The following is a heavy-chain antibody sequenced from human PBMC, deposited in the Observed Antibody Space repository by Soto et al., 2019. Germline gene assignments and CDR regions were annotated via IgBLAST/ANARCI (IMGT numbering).Heavy chain of an antibody. V-gene: IGHV1-2*02. D-gene: IGHD2-15*01. CDR2: INGNSGGT. CDR1: GYSFTGYS. CDR3: AREYCTDSGCSPFFDY. J-gene: IGHJ4*02. Sequence: ASVKVSCKASGYSFTGYSMHWVRQAPGQGLEWMGWINGNSGGTKYAQKFQGRVTMTRDTSIITAYMELSRLTSDDTAVYYCAREYCTDSGCSPFFDYWGQGT.